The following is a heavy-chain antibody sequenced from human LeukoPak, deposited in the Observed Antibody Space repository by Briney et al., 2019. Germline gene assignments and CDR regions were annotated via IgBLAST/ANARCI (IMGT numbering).Heavy chain of an antibody. CDR2: IYYSGST. V-gene: IGHV4-59*01. Sequence: PSETLSLTCTVYSGSISSYYWSWIRQPPGKGLEWIGYIYYSGSTNYNPSLKSRVTISVDTSKNQFSLKLSSVTAADTAVYYCASNGRYSSGWYGFDYWGQGTLVTVSS. CDR1: SGSISSYY. D-gene: IGHD6-19*01. J-gene: IGHJ4*02. CDR3: ASNGRYSSGWYGFDY.